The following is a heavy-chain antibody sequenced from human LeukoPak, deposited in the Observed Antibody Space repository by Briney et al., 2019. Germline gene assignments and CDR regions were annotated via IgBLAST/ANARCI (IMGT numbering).Heavy chain of an antibody. V-gene: IGHV3-43*02. D-gene: IGHD3-10*01. Sequence: QPGGSLRLSCAASGFTFHNYAIHWVRQAPGKGLEWVSLTSGDGITTYFADSVKGRFTISRDDSKNIAYLQMNSLKTEDTAVYYCTRVIELWLGHDYWGQGTLVTVSS. CDR3: TRVIELWLGHDY. CDR2: TSGDGITT. J-gene: IGHJ4*02. CDR1: GFTFHNYA.